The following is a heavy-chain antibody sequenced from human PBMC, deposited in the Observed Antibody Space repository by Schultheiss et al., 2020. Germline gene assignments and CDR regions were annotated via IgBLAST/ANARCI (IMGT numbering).Heavy chain of an antibody. J-gene: IGHJ6*02. V-gene: IGHV4-4*07. CDR3: AREATMIVVVSYYYGMDV. Sequence: SETLSLTCTVSNGSISSYYWSWIRQPAGKGLEWIGRIFTSGSTDYNPSLKCRVTMSVDSSKTQFSLKLSSVTAADTAVYYCAREATMIVVVSYYYGMDVWGQGTTVTVSS. CDR2: IFTSGST. D-gene: IGHD3-22*01. CDR1: NGSISSYY.